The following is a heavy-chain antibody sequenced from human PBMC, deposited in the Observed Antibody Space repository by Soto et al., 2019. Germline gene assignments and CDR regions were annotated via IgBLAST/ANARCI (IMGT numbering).Heavy chain of an antibody. V-gene: IGHV3-66*01. Sequence: EVQLVESGGGLVQPGGSLRLSCAASGFTVSSNYMSWVRQAPGKGLEWISVIYFGGSTYYADSVKGRFTISRDNSKNTLYLQMNSLRADDTAKYYCASASYVILQVVPYYYMDVWGTGTTVTVSS. J-gene: IGHJ6*03. D-gene: IGHD2-15*01. CDR2: IYFGGST. CDR1: GFTVSSNY. CDR3: ASASYVILQVVPYYYMDV.